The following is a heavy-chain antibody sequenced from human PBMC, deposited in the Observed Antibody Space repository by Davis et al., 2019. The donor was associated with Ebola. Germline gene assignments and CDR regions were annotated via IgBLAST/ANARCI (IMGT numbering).Heavy chain of an antibody. V-gene: IGHV4-59*12. D-gene: IGHD2-2*02. Sequence: SETLSLTCTVSGGSISSYYWSWIRQPPGKGLEWIGYIYYSGSTNYNPSLKSRVTISVDTSKNQFSLKLSSVTAAATAVYYCARGRLAADIVVVPAAILPYYFDYWGQGTLVTVSS. CDR2: IYYSGST. CDR3: ARGRLAADIVVVPAAILPYYFDY. J-gene: IGHJ4*02. CDR1: GGSISSYY.